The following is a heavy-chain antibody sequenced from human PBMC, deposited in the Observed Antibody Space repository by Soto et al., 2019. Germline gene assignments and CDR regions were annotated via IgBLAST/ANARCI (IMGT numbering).Heavy chain of an antibody. CDR3: ARVKASIAARLHYYYGMDV. CDR1: GFTVSSNY. D-gene: IGHD6-6*01. V-gene: IGHV3-53*01. Sequence: PGGSLRLSCAASGFTVSSNYMSWVRQAPGKGLEWVSVIYSGGSTYYADSVKGRFTISRDNSKNTLYLQMNSLRAEDTAVYYCARVKASIAARLHYYYGMDVWGQGTTVTVSS. CDR2: IYSGGST. J-gene: IGHJ6*02.